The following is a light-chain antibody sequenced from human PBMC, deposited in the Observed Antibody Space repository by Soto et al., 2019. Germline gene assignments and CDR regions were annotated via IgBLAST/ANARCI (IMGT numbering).Light chain of an antibody. V-gene: IGKV3-11*01. CDR3: QQHSHWPPWT. CDR2: GAS. CDR1: ENVRTF. J-gene: IGKJ1*01. Sequence: VLTQSPATLSLSPGERATLSCRASENVRTFVDWYQQKPGQAPRLLIYGASNRATDIPARFSGSGSGTDFTLTISNQEPEDFAVYYCQQHSHWPPWTFGQGTRVEIQ.